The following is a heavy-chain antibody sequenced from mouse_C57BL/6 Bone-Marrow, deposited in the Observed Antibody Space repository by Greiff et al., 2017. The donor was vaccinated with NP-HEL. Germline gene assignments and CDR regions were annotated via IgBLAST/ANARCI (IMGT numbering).Heavy chain of an antibody. CDR1: GFTFSDYG. CDR3: ARGGRNFDYGYFDV. D-gene: IGHD2-4*01. Sequence: DVHLVESGGGLVKPGGSLKLSCAASGFTFSDYGMHWVRQAPEKGLEWVAYISSGSSTIYYADTVKGRFTISRDNAKNTLFLQMTSLRSEDTAMYYCARGGRNFDYGYFDVWGTGTTVTVSS. CDR2: ISSGSSTI. V-gene: IGHV5-17*01. J-gene: IGHJ1*03.